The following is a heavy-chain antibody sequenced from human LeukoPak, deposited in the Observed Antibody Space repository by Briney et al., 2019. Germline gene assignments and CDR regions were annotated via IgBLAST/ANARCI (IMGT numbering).Heavy chain of an antibody. Sequence: GGSLRLSCAACGFHYRSHGVHWPRQAPGKGLEWLAVISYDGSNKYSADSVKGRFTIARDNAKNSLYPQMNSLRAEDAAVYDCELMLTALAGTGDDAFDIWGQGAMVTVAS. CDR2: ISYDGSNK. J-gene: IGHJ3*02. CDR1: GFHYRSHG. CDR3: ELMLTALAGTGDDAFDI. D-gene: IGHD6-19*01. V-gene: IGHV3-30*03.